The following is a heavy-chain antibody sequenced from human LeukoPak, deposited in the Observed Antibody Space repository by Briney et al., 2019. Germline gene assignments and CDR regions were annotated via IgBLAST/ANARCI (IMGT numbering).Heavy chain of an antibody. CDR2: INHSGST. J-gene: IGHJ4*02. V-gene: IGHV4-34*01. CDR3: ARGGDGYNSIDY. D-gene: IGHD5-24*01. CDR1: GGSFSGYY. Sequence: SETLSLTCAVYGGSFSGYYWSWIRQPPGKGLEWIGEINHSGSTNYNPSLKSRVTISVDTSKNQFSLKLSSVTAADTAVYYCARGGDGYNSIDYWGQGTLVTVSS.